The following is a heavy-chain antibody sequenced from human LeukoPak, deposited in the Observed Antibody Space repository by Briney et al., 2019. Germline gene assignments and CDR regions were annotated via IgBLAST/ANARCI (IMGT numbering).Heavy chain of an antibody. D-gene: IGHD3-10*01. CDR3: TRERRGSYYAFES. J-gene: IGHJ4*02. Sequence: GGSLRLSCAASGFSVSDYSISWIRQSPGKGPEWISYVMSGRGSTNYADSVKGRFTISRDNAKNSVALQLDGLRADDTAVYFCTRERRGSYYAFESWGKGTLVTVSS. V-gene: IGHV3-11*05. CDR2: VMSGRGST. CDR1: GFSVSDYS.